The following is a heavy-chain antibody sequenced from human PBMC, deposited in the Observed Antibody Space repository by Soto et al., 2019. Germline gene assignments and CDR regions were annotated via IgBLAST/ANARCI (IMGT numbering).Heavy chain of an antibody. CDR1: GGSFSGYY. Sequence: SETLSLTCAVYGGSFSGYYCSWIRQPPGKGLEWIGYIQYSGDTNYNSSLKSRVTISVDRSRNRFSLKLTSVTAADTAFYYCARHDYADRTFDLWGQGTKVTVSS. D-gene: IGHD5-12*01. CDR3: ARHDYADRTFDL. CDR2: IQYSGDT. V-gene: IGHV4-34*01. J-gene: IGHJ3*01.